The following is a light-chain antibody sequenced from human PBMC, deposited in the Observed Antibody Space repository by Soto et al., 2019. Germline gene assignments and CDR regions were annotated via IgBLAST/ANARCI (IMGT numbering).Light chain of an antibody. V-gene: IGKV1-9*01. CDR1: QGISSY. Sequence: DIQLTQSPSFLSASVGDRVTITCRASQGISSYLAWYQQKPEQAPKLLIYAASTLQTGVPSRFSGSGSGTEFSLTISSLQSDDFATYYCQQLNSYPSFGQGTRLEFK. J-gene: IGKJ5*01. CDR2: AAS. CDR3: QQLNSYPS.